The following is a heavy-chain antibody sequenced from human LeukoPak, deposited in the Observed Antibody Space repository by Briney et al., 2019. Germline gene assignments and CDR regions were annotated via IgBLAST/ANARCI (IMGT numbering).Heavy chain of an antibody. CDR1: GYTFTTYD. J-gene: IGHJ4*02. V-gene: IGHV1-8*01. Sequence: ASVKVSCKASGYTFTTYDINWVRQASGQGLEWMGWMNPNSGNTGYAQKFQGRVTMTRNTSISTAYMELSSLKYEDTAVYYCARASTLRRVDHWGQGTLVAVSS. CDR2: MNPNSGNT. CDR3: ARASTLRRVDH. D-gene: IGHD2-15*01.